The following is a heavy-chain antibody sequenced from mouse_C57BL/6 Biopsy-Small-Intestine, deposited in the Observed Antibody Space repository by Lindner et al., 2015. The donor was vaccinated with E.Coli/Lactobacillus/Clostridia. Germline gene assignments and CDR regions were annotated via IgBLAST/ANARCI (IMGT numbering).Heavy chain of an antibody. Sequence: VQLQESGPELVKPGASVKMSCKASGYSFTGYFMNWVKQSHGKSLEWIGRFNPYNGDSFYNQKFKGKATLTVDKSSNTAHMELRNLTSEDSALYYCARSGGLLLAWFAYWGQGTLVTVSA. V-gene: IGHV1-20*01. J-gene: IGHJ3*01. CDR1: GYSFTGYF. CDR2: FNPYNGDS. D-gene: IGHD2-3*01. CDR3: ARSGGLLLAWFAY.